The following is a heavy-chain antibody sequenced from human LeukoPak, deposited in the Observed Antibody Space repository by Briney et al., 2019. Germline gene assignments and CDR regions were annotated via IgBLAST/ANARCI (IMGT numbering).Heavy chain of an antibody. V-gene: IGHV1-69*01. J-gene: IGHJ4*02. CDR2: IIPIFGTA. CDR3: ARDRTSGWYHFDFDY. Sequence: SVKVSCKASGGTFSSYAISWVRQAPGQGLEWMGGIIPIFGTANYAQRFQGRVTITADESTSTAYMELSSLRSEDTAVYYCARDRTSGWYHFDFDYWGQGTLVTVSS. D-gene: IGHD6-19*01. CDR1: GGTFSSYA.